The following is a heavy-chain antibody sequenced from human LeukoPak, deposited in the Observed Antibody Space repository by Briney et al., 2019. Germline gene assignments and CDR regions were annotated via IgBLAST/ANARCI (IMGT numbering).Heavy chain of an antibody. J-gene: IGHJ4*02. V-gene: IGHV1-69*13. D-gene: IGHD1-26*01. CDR2: IIPIFGTA. CDR3: ASFGGSYHLFDY. Sequence: SVKVSCKASRGTFSSYASSWVRKAPGRELEWMGGIIPIFGTANYAQKFQGRVTITADESTSTAYMELSSLRSEDTAVYYCASFGGSYHLFDYWGQGTLVTVSS. CDR1: RGTFSSYA.